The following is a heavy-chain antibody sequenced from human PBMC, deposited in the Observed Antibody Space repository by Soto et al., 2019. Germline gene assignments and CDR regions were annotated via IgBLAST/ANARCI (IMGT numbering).Heavy chain of an antibody. D-gene: IGHD1-26*01. V-gene: IGHV3-11*06. CDR2: ISSSSYT. CDR1: GFTFSDYY. J-gene: IGHJ6*02. CDR3: ARDGVGELPAFYYYGMDV. Sequence: QVQLVESGGGLVKPGGSLRLSCAASGFTFSDYYMSWIRQAPGKGLEWVSYISSSSYTNYADSVKGRFTISRDNAKNSLYLQMNSLRAEDTAVYYCARDGVGELPAFYYYGMDVWGQGTTVTVSS.